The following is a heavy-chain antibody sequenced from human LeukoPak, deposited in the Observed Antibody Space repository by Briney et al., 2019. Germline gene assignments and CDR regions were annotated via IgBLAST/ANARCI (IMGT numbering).Heavy chain of an antibody. CDR2: ISYDGSNK. Sequence: GGSLRLSCAASGFTFSSYAMHWVRQAPGKGLEWVAVISYDGSNKYYADSVKGRFIISRDNSKNTLYLQMNSLRAEDTAVYYCARDEDYYDSSGYYPLFDYWGQGTLVTVSS. V-gene: IGHV3-30-3*01. D-gene: IGHD3-22*01. CDR3: ARDEDYYDSSGYYPLFDY. CDR1: GFTFSSYA. J-gene: IGHJ4*02.